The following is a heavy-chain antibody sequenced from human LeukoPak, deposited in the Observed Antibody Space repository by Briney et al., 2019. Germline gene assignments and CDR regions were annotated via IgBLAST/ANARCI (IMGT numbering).Heavy chain of an antibody. D-gene: IGHD6-13*01. V-gene: IGHV3-30*04. CDR1: GFTFSSYA. CDR3: ARDGGSSWTDYYYMDV. Sequence: GGSLRLSCAASGFTFSSYAMHWVRQAPGKGLEWVAVISYDGSNKYYADSVKGRFTISRDNSKNTLYLQMNSLRAEDTAVYYCARDGGSSWTDYYYMDVWGKGTTVTVSS. CDR2: ISYDGSNK. J-gene: IGHJ6*03.